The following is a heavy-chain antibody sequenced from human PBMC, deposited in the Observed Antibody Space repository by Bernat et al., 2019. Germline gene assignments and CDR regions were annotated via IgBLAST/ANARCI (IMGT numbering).Heavy chain of an antibody. D-gene: IGHD3-22*01. V-gene: IGHV3-33*01. Sequence: QVQLVESGGGVVQPGRSLRLSCAASGFTFSSYGMHWVRQAPGKGLEWVAVIWYDGSNKYYADSVKGRFTISRDNSKNTLYLQMNSLRAEDTAVYYCARDYYDSSGPNWFDPWGQGTLVTVSS. CDR1: GFTFSSYG. CDR3: ARDYYDSSGPNWFDP. CDR2: IWYDGSNK. J-gene: IGHJ5*02.